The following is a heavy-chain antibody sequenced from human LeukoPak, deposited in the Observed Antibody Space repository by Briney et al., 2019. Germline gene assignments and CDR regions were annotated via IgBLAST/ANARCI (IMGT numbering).Heavy chain of an antibody. CDR2: IWNEGSKT. V-gene: IGHV3-33*01. D-gene: IGHD5-18*01. Sequence: GGSLRLSCITSGFAFSTYGMHWVRQAPGKGLEWVALIWNEGSKTYHAESVKDRFTISRDNSQNTLYLQMNSLRHEDTAVYYCARGPWLVSDITSFDYWGQGTLATVSS. CDR3: ARGPWLVSDITSFDY. CDR1: GFAFSTYG. J-gene: IGHJ4*02.